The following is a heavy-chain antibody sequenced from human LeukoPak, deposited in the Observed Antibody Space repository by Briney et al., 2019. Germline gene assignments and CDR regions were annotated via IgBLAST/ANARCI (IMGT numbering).Heavy chain of an antibody. D-gene: IGHD3-3*01. J-gene: IGHJ5*02. V-gene: IGHV3-48*04. CDR1: GFTFSSYS. Sequence: GGSLRLSCAASGFTFSSYSMNWVRQAPGKGLEWVSYISSSSSTIYYAESVKGRFTISRDNAKNSLYLQMNSLRAEDTAVYYCAGGGDFWSGQGWFDPWGQGTLVTVSS. CDR3: AGGGDFWSGQGWFDP. CDR2: ISSSSSTI.